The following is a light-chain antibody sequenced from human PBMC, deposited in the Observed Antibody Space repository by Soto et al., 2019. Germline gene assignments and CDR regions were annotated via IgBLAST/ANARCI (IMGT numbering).Light chain of an antibody. V-gene: IGLV2-23*02. Sequence: QSALTQPASVSGSPAQSITISCTGTSIDIGTYNLVSWYQQHPAKAPKLMIYEVNKRPSGVSNGFSGSKSGNTASLTISGLQAEDEADYYCSSYAGSNTLIFGGGTKLTVL. CDR3: SSYAGSNTLI. CDR2: EVN. J-gene: IGLJ2*01. CDR1: SIDIGTYNL.